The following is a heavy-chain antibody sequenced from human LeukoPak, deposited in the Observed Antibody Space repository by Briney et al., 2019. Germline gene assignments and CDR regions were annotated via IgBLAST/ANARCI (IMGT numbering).Heavy chain of an antibody. CDR1: GYTFTSYD. V-gene: IGHV1-8*01. CDR3: ARAGSMVPAAIFGYYYYYGMDV. D-gene: IGHD2-2*01. J-gene: IGHJ6*02. CDR2: MNPNSGNT. Sequence: ASVKVSCKASGYTFTSYDINWVRQATGQGLEWMGWMNPNSGNTGYAQKFQGRGTMTRNTSISTAYMELSSLRSEDTAVYYCARAGSMVPAAIFGYYYYYGMDVWGQGTTVTVSS.